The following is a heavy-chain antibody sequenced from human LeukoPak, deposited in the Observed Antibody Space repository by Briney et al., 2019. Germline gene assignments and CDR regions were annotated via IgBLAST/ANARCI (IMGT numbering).Heavy chain of an antibody. D-gene: IGHD4-11*01. CDR1: DFSFSDSW. J-gene: IGHJ3*02. CDR2: IKYDGGEI. Sequence: GGSLRLSCIASDFSFSDSWMTWVRKAPGKGLEWVASIKYDGGEIQYVDSVKGRFTISRDNAKRSLYLEMASLRVEDTAVFYCARDPYKNKDYTNYGAFDIWGQGTMVTVSS. V-gene: IGHV3-7*01. CDR3: ARDPYKNKDYTNYGAFDI.